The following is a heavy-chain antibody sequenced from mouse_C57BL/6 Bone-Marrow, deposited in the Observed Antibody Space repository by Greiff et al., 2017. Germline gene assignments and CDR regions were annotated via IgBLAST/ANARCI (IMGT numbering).Heavy chain of an antibody. CDR3: AREETGTNFDY. V-gene: IGHV1-69*01. J-gene: IGHJ2*01. D-gene: IGHD4-1*01. CDR2: IDPSDSYT. CDR1: GYTFTSYW. Sequence: QVQLQQPGAELVMPGASVKLSCKASGYTFTSYWMHWVKQRPGQGLEWIGEIDPSDSYTNYNQKFKGKFTLTVDKSSSTAYMQLSSLTSEDSAVYYCAREETGTNFDYWGQGTTLTVSS.